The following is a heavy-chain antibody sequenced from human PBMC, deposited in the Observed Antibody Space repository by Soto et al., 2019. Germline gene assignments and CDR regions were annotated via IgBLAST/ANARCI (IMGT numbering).Heavy chain of an antibody. CDR3: ARGARVVSL. D-gene: IGHD3-16*02. V-gene: IGHV1-8*02. CDR1: GGTFSSYA. Sequence: ASVKVSCKASGGTFSSYAISWVRQATGQGLEWMGWMNPNSGNTVYAQRFQGRVTMTRNTSMSTAYMELTGLTSEDTAVYYCARGARVVSLWGQGTMVTVSS. J-gene: IGHJ3*01. CDR2: MNPNSGNT.